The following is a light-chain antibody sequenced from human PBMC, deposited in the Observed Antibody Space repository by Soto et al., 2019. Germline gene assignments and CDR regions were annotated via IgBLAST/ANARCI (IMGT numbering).Light chain of an antibody. CDR3: QRYDSLRT. CDR1: QSVSIN. CDR2: GAS. V-gene: IGKV3-20*01. J-gene: IGKJ1*01. Sequence: EVVVTQSPVTFSVSPVDKNTLSSRASQSVSINLAWYQQKPGQAPRPLIYGASNRATGIPDRFSGSGSGTDFTLTITRLEPEDCAMYYCQRYDSLRTFGQGTKVENK.